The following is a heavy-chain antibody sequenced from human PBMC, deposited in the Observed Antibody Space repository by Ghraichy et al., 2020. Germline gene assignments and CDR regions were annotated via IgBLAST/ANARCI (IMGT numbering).Heavy chain of an antibody. D-gene: IGHD6-6*01. J-gene: IGHJ4*02. CDR2: INPNDANT. CDR1: GYTFTSYG. CDR3: ARMGEYSSSYHY. Sequence: ASVKVSCKASGYTFTSYGINWVRQAPGQGLEWMGWINPNDANTDYAQKLQGRVTLTTDTSTKTAYMDLRILRSDDTAVYYCARMGEYSSSYHYWGPGTRVTVSS. V-gene: IGHV1-18*04.